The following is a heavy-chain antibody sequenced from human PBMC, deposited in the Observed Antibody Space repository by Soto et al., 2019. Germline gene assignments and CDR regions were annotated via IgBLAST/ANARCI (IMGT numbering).Heavy chain of an antibody. CDR2: ISTYNGDT. J-gene: IGHJ6*02. CDR1: GYTFTRSG. CDR3: AREGVAPYYYYGIDV. Sequence: QVQLVQSGAEVKKPGASVKVSCKASGYTFTRSGISWVRQAPGQGLEWMGWISTYNGDTNYAQTFQGRVTMTTDTSTSTDYMELRSMRSDDTAVYYCAREGVAPYYYYGIDVWGQGTPVTVSS. D-gene: IGHD5-12*01. V-gene: IGHV1-18*01.